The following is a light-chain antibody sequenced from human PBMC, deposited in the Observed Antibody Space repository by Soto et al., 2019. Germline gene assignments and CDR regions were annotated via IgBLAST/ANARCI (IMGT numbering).Light chain of an antibody. CDR2: GAS. Sequence: EIVLTQSPGTLSLSPGERATLSCRASQSVTSSYLAWYQQKPGQAPRLLIYGASSRATGIPDRFSGSGSGTDSTLTISRLEPEDFAVYYCQQYGSSPLYTFGQGTKLESK. V-gene: IGKV3-20*01. J-gene: IGKJ2*01. CDR3: QQYGSSPLYT. CDR1: QSVTSSY.